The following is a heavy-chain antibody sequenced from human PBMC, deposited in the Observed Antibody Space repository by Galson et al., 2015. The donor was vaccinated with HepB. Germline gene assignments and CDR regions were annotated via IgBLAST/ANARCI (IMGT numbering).Heavy chain of an antibody. J-gene: IGHJ5*02. CDR2: IYYSGST. CDR1: GGSISSGGYY. Sequence: TLSLTCTVSGGSISSGGYYWSWIRQHPGKGLEWIGYIYYSGSTYYNPSLKSRVTISVDTSKNQFSLKLSSVTAADTAVYYCAREGITGEFDPWGQGTLVTVSS. CDR3: AREGITGEFDP. D-gene: IGHD1-20*01. V-gene: IGHV4-31*03.